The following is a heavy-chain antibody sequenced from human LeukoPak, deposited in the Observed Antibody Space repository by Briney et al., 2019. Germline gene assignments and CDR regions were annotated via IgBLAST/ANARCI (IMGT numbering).Heavy chain of an antibody. Sequence: SETLSLTCAVYGGSFSGYYWSWIRQPPGKGLEWIGEINHSGSTNYNPSLKSRVTISVDTSKNQFSLKLSSVTAADTAVYYCARHFWSSGSGSYYPAFDPWGQGTLVTVSS. CDR3: ARHFWSSGSGSYYPAFDP. J-gene: IGHJ5*02. D-gene: IGHD3-10*01. CDR1: GGSFSGYY. CDR2: INHSGST. V-gene: IGHV4-34*01.